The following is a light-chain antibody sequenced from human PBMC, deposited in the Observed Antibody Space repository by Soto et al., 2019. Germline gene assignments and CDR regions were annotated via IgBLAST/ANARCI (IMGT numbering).Light chain of an antibody. CDR1: DNFITL. CDR2: GAS. CDR3: QESYSAPEFT. Sequence: DIEMTQSQSSLTASVGDRATLTCRASDNFITLLNWDQPKPGKAPNLLIFGASTLQSGVPSRFSGSGSGTDFTLAISRLQPEDFASYYCQESYSAPEFTFGGGTKVDIK. V-gene: IGKV1-39*01. J-gene: IGKJ4*01.